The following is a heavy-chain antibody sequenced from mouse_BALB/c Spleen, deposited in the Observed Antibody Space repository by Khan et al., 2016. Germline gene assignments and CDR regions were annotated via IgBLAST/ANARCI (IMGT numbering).Heavy chain of an antibody. V-gene: IGHV3-6*02. CDR1: GYSITSGYY. CDR2: ISYDGSN. CDR3: ARAWYFDY. Sequence: VQLQESGPGLVKPSQSLSLTCSVTGYSITSGYYWNWIRQFPGNKLEWMGYISYDGSNNYNPSFKNRISITRDTSKNQFFLKLNSVTTEDTATYYCARAWYFDYWGQGTTLTVSS. J-gene: IGHJ2*01.